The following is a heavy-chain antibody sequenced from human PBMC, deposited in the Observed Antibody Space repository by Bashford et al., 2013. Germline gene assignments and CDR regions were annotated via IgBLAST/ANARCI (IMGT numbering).Heavy chain of an antibody. CDR2: ISGSGGST. D-gene: IGHD3-22*01. Sequence: VRQAPGKGLEWVSAISGSGGSTYYADSVKGRFTISRDNSKNTLYLQMNSLRAEDTAVYYCAKGSYVGYYDSSGYPNIDYWGQGTLVTVSS. J-gene: IGHJ4*02. CDR3: AKGSYVGYYDSSGYPNIDY. V-gene: IGHV3-23*01.